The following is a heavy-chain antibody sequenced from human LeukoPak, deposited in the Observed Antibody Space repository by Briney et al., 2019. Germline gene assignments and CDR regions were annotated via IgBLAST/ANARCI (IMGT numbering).Heavy chain of an antibody. CDR2: IYYSGST. D-gene: IGHD5-18*01. CDR3: ARESRDRGYSYGAFDY. Sequence: SETLSLTCTVSGGSISTYYWSWIRQPPGKGLEWIGYIYYSGSTNYNPSLKSRVTISVDTSKNQFSLKLSSVTAADTAVYYCARESRDRGYSYGAFDYWGQGTLVTVSS. CDR1: GGSISTYY. J-gene: IGHJ4*02. V-gene: IGHV4-59*01.